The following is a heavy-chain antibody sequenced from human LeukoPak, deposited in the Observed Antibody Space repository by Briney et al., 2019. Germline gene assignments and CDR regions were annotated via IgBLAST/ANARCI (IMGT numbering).Heavy chain of an antibody. J-gene: IGHJ4*02. CDR3: AKSTGYYYDSNDYYYAY. CDR1: GFTFTSYA. D-gene: IGHD3-22*01. Sequence: GGSLRLSCAASGFTFTSYAMNWVRQAPGKGLEWVSSISRGGDSTYYADSVKGRFTISRDNSKNTVFLQMNSLRAEDTAVYYCAKSTGYYYDSNDYYYAYWGQGTLVTVSS. V-gene: IGHV3-23*01. CDR2: ISRGGDST.